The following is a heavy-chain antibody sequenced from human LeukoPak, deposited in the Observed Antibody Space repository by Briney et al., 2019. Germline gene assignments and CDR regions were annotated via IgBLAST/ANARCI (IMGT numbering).Heavy chain of an antibody. CDR1: GYTFTNYY. J-gene: IGHJ4*02. CDR3: ARWGYFDWGVDY. V-gene: IGHV1-46*01. Sequence: ASVKVSCKASGYTFTNYYMHWVRQAPGQGLEWMGIINPSGGSTRYAQKFQGRVTMTRDTSTSTVYMELSSLRSEDTAVYYCARWGYFDWGVDYWGQGTLVTVSS. D-gene: IGHD3-9*01. CDR2: INPSGGST.